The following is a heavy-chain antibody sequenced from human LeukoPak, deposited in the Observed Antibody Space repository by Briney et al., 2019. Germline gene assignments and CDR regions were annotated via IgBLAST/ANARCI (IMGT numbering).Heavy chain of an antibody. J-gene: IGHJ3*02. CDR3: ARGPYSYDSSGAFDI. V-gene: IGHV4-61*02. D-gene: IGHD3-22*01. CDR2: ISSSGST. CDR1: GDSISSGDYY. Sequence: TLXLTCTVSGDSISSGDYYWRWIRQPAGKGLEWIGRISSSGSTNYNPSLKSRITISVDTSKNQFSLKLSSVTAADTAVYFCARGPYSYDSSGAFDIWGQGTMVTVSS.